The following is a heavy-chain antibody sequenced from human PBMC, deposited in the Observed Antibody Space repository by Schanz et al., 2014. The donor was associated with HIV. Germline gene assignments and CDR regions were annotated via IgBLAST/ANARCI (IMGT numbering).Heavy chain of an antibody. Sequence: VQLLESGGGVVQPGGSLRLTCAASGFTFNTYGMHWVRQAPGKGLEWVAGISYDGVNVYYADSVKGRFTFSRDNSKNTLYLQMYSLRGEDTAVYYCAKGTIFHGDCLDYWGPGTSVTVSS. CDR1: GFTFNTYG. CDR2: ISYDGVNV. V-gene: IGHV3-30*18. D-gene: IGHD4-17*01. CDR3: AKGTIFHGDCLDY. J-gene: IGHJ4*03.